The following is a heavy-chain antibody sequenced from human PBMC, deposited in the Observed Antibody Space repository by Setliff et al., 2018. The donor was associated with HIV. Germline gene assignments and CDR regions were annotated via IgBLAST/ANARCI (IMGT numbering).Heavy chain of an antibody. V-gene: IGHV3-49*04. D-gene: IGHD2-2*01. Sequence: GGSLRLSCTASGFTFGDYAMSWVRQAPGKGLEWVGFIRSKAYGGTTEYAASVKGRFTISRDDSKSIAYLQMNSLKTEDTAVYYCTTKRYCSSTSCSEGDAFDIWGQGTMVTVSS. CDR3: TTKRYCSSTSCSEGDAFDI. CDR1: GFTFGDYA. CDR2: IRSKAYGGTT. J-gene: IGHJ3*02.